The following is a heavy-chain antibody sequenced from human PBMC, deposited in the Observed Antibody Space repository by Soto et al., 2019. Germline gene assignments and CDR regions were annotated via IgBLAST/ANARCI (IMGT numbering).Heavy chain of an antibody. Sequence: PSQTLSLTCTVSGGSIGSYYCTWIRQPPGKGLEWIGYIYYSGSTNYNPSLKSRVTISVDTSKNQFSLKLSSVTAADTAVYSCASVRPSSLNWFDPWGQGPLVT. J-gene: IGHJ5*02. D-gene: IGHD2-2*01. CDR3: ASVRPSSLNWFDP. V-gene: IGHV4-59*12. CDR2: IYYSGST. CDR1: GGSIGSYY.